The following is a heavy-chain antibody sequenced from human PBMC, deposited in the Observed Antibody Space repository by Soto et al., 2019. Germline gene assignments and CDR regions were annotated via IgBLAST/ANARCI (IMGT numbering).Heavy chain of an antibody. D-gene: IGHD3-16*01. CDR2: ISGRSDYI. J-gene: IGHJ6*02. CDR3: ARGITRNNVVGGYDYYYGMDV. CDR1: GFTFRSYN. Sequence: EVQLVESGGGLVKPGGSLRLSCAGSGFTFRSYNMNWVRQAPGKGLEWVATISGRSDYIFYAASVQGRFTISRDNAKNSLYLQLNSLRAEDTAVFYCARGITRNNVVGGYDYYYGMDVWGQGTTVTVSS. V-gene: IGHV3-21*02.